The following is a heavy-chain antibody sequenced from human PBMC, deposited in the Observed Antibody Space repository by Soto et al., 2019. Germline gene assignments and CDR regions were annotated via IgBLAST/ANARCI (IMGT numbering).Heavy chain of an antibody. V-gene: IGHV1-69*02. CDR1: GGTFSSYT. CDR3: ARDIAATGTGFDY. J-gene: IGHJ4*02. D-gene: IGHD6-13*01. Sequence: SVKVSCKASGGTFSSYTISWVRQAPGQGLEWMGRIIPILGIANYAQKFQGRVTITADKSTSTAYMELSSLRSEDTAVYYCARDIAATGTGFDYWGQGTLVTVSS. CDR2: IIPILGIA.